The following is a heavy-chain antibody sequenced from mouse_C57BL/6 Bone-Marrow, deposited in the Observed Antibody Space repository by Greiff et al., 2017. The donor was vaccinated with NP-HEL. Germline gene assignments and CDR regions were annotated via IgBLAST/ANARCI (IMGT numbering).Heavy chain of an antibody. J-gene: IGHJ2*01. Sequence: QVQLQQPGAELVKPGASVKLSCKASGYTFTSYWMHWVKQRPGQGLEWIGMIHPNSGSTNYNEKFKSKATLTVDKSSSTAYMQLSSLTSEDSAVYYCASDDGYYAYYFDYCGQGTTLTVSS. D-gene: IGHD2-3*01. CDR2: IHPNSGST. CDR3: ASDDGYYAYYFDY. CDR1: GYTFTSYW. V-gene: IGHV1-64*01.